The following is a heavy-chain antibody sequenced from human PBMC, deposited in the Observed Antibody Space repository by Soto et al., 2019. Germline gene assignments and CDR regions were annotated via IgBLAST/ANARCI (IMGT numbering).Heavy chain of an antibody. CDR2: IYNNGRT. CDR3: ARARFCTSTSCYHYFDF. V-gene: IGHV4-61*03. CDR1: GGSVSSGSYY. Sequence: SETLSLTCIVSGGSVSSGSYYWSWIRQPPGKGLEWIGYIYNNGRTDYNPSLKSRVTISVDTSKNHFSLKLSSVTPADTAVYYCARARFCTSTSCYHYFDFWGQGTLVTVSS. J-gene: IGHJ4*02. D-gene: IGHD2-2*01.